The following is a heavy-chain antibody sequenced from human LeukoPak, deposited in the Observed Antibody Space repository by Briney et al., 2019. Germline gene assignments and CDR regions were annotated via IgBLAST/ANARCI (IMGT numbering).Heavy chain of an antibody. V-gene: IGHV3-7*01. CDR3: ARDEPWNSPTSGWFDP. CDR1: GFTFSNYW. Sequence: PGGSLRLSCAASGFTFSNYWMSWVRQAPGKGLEWVANIKQDGSEKHYVDSVKGRFTISRDNAKNSLYLQMDSLRVEDTAVYSCARDEPWNSPTSGWFDPWGQGTLVTVSS. D-gene: IGHD1-1*01. CDR2: IKQDGSEK. J-gene: IGHJ5*02.